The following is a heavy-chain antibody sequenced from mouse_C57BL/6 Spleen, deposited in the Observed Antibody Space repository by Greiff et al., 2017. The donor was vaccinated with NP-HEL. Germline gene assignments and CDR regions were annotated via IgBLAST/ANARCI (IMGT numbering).Heavy chain of an antibody. Sequence: VQLKESGPELVKPGDSVKISCKASGYSFTGYFMNWVMQSHGKSLEWIGRINPYNGDTFYNQKFKGKATLTVDKSSSTAHMELRSLTSEDSAVYYCARNYGTYYAMDYWGQGTSVTVSS. D-gene: IGHD1-1*01. J-gene: IGHJ4*01. CDR1: GYSFTGYF. CDR2: INPYNGDT. CDR3: ARNYGTYYAMDY. V-gene: IGHV1-20*01.